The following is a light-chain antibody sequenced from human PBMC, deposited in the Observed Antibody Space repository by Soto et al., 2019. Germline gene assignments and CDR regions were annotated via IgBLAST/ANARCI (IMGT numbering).Light chain of an antibody. V-gene: IGKV1-39*01. CDR1: QTISTY. CDR2: AAS. J-gene: IGKJ1*01. CDR3: QQSYSTVWM. Sequence: DIQMTQSPSSLSASVGDRVTITCRASQTISTYLNWYQQKPGKAPKLLIYAASHLQSGVPSRFSGSGSGTDFTHTINSLQPEDFATYFCQQSYSTVWMFGQGTRVEVK.